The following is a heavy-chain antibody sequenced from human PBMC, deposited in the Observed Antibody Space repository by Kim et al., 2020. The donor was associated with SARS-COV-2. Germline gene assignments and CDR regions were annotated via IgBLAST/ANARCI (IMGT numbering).Heavy chain of an antibody. CDR2: IIPIFGTA. D-gene: IGHD6-13*01. V-gene: IGHV1-69*13. J-gene: IGHJ5*02. CDR1: GGTFSSYA. CDR3: AREKENTIATQFDP. Sequence: SVKVSCKASGGTFSSYAISWVRQAPGQGLEWMGGIIPIFGTANYAQKFQGRVTITADESTSTAYMELSSLRSEDTAVYYCAREKENTIATQFDPWGQGTLVTVSS.